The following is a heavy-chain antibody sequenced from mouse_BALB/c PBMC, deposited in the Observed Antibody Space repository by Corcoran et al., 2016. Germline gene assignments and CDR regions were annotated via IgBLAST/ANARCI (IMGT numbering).Heavy chain of an antibody. V-gene: IGHV14-3*02. CDR3: ARWDWYFDV. CDR1: GFNIKDTY. Sequence: EVQLQQSGAELVKPGASAELSCTASGFNIKDTYMHWVKQRPEQGLEWIGRIDPANGNTKYDPKFQGKATITADTSSNTAYLQLSSLTSEDTAVYYCARWDWYFDVWGAGTTVTVSS. CDR2: IDPANGNT. J-gene: IGHJ1*01.